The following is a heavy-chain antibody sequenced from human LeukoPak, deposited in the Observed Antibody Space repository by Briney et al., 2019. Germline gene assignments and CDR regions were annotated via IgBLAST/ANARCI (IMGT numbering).Heavy chain of an antibody. Sequence: PSETLSLTCTVSGGSISNYYRSWIRQPPGKGLDWIAYINYGGSTYYNPSLKSRVTISVDTSKNQFSLKLSSVTAADTAVYYCARAEVTTGSGWFDPWGQGTLVTVSS. CDR1: GGSISNYY. CDR3: ARAEVTTGSGWFDP. J-gene: IGHJ5*02. CDR2: INYGGST. V-gene: IGHV4-59*01. D-gene: IGHD1-1*01.